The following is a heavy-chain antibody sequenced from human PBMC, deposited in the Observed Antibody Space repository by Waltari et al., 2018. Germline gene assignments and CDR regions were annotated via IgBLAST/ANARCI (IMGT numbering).Heavy chain of an antibody. CDR3: ARVIGSEDAFDI. CDR1: GFPFSSYS. D-gene: IGHD3-10*01. Sequence: EVQLVESGGGLVKPGGSLRLSCAASGFPFSSYSMNWVRQAPGKGLEWVSSISSSSSYIYYADSVKGRFTISRDNAKNSLYLQMNSLRAEDTAVYYCARVIGSEDAFDIWGQGTMVTVSS. V-gene: IGHV3-21*01. J-gene: IGHJ3*02. CDR2: ISSSSSYI.